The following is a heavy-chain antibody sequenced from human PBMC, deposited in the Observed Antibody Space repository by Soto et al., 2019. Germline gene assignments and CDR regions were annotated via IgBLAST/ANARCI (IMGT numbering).Heavy chain of an antibody. Sequence: PGGSLRLSCAASGFTFSNYAMSWVRQAPGKGLEWVSGISGSGGSTYYADSVKGRFTISGDNSKNTLYLQMNSLRAEDTAVYYCAKRGYTRGWYGGSFDYWGQGTLVTVSS. CDR3: AKRGYTRGWYGGSFDY. CDR1: GFTFSNYA. V-gene: IGHV3-23*01. J-gene: IGHJ4*02. CDR2: ISGSGGST. D-gene: IGHD6-19*01.